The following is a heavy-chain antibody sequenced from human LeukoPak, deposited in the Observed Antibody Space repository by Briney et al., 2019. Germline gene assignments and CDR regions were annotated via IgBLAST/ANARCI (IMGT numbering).Heavy chain of an antibody. CDR1: GFTFSSYA. V-gene: IGHV3-30-3*01. CDR3: ARDSDTAITLAAAGTGVLDY. D-gene: IGHD6-13*01. Sequence: PGGSLRLSCAASGFTFSSYAMHWVRQAPGKGLEWVAVISYDGSNKYYADSVKGRFTISRDNSKNTLYLQMNSLRAEDTAVYYCARDSDTAITLAAAGTGVLDYWGQGTLVTVSS. J-gene: IGHJ4*02. CDR2: ISYDGSNK.